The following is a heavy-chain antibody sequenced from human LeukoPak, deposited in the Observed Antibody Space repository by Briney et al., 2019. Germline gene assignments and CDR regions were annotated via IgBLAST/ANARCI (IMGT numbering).Heavy chain of an antibody. D-gene: IGHD4-23*01. J-gene: IGHJ2*01. CDR3: ARSVVTLYWYFDL. CDR2: IYYSGST. V-gene: IGHV4-39*07. CDR1: GGSISSSTYY. Sequence: SETLSLTCTVSGGSISSSTYYWAWIRQPPGKGLEWIGSIYYSGSTYYNPSLKSRVTISVDTSKNQFSLKLSSVTTADTAVYYCARSVVTLYWYFDLWGRGTLVTVSS.